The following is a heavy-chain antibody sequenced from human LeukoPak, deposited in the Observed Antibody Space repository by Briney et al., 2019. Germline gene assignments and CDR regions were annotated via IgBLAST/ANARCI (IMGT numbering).Heavy chain of an antibody. J-gene: IGHJ4*02. D-gene: IGHD5-18*01. Sequence: ASVTVSCKASGYTFTGYYMHWVRQAPGQGLEWMGWINPNSGGTNYAQKFQGWVTMTRDTSISTAYMELSRLRSDDTAVYYCARYLAGYSYGYFDYWGQGTLVTVSS. CDR1: GYTFTGYY. V-gene: IGHV1-2*04. CDR3: ARYLAGYSYGYFDY. CDR2: INPNSGGT.